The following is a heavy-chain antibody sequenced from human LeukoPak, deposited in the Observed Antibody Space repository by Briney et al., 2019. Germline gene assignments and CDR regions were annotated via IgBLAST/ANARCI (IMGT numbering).Heavy chain of an antibody. D-gene: IGHD3-3*01. V-gene: IGHV4-31*03. CDR2: IYYSGST. CDR1: GGSISSGGYC. Sequence: SETLSLTCTVSGGSISSGGYCWSWIRQHPGKGLEWIGYIYYSGSTYYNPSLKGRVTISVGTSKNQFSLKLSSVTAADTAVYYCARGSQYYDFWSGYYSPPLYFDYWGQGTLVTVSS. J-gene: IGHJ4*02. CDR3: ARGSQYYDFWSGYYSPPLYFDY.